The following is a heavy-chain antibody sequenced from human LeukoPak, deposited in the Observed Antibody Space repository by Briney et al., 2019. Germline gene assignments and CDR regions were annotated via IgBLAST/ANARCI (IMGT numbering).Heavy chain of an antibody. Sequence: ASVKVSCKASGYTFTSYAMNWVRQAPGQGLEWMGWINTNTGNPTYAQGFTGRFVFSLDTSVSTAYLQISSLKAEDTAVYYCARDKIPIDQGGSWHTPDAFDIWGQGTMVTVSS. V-gene: IGHV7-4-1*02. CDR2: INTNTGNP. CDR1: GYTFTSYA. CDR3: ARDKIPIDQGGSWHTPDAFDI. J-gene: IGHJ3*02. D-gene: IGHD6-13*01.